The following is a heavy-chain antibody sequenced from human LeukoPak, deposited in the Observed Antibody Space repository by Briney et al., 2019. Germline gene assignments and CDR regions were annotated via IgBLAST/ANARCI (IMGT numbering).Heavy chain of an antibody. CDR3: ARDLGTTTYYYYGMDV. Sequence: PGGSLRLSCAASGFTFSSYCMNWVRQAPGKGLEWVSSISSSSSYIYYADSVKGRFTISRDNAKNSLYLQMNSLRAEDTAVYYCARDLGTTTYYYYGMDVWGQGTTVTVSS. CDR2: ISSSSSYI. V-gene: IGHV3-21*01. J-gene: IGHJ6*02. D-gene: IGHD1-14*01. CDR1: GFTFSSYC.